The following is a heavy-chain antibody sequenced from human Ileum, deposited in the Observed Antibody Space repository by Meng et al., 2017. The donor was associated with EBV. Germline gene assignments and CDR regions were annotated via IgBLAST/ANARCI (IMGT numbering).Heavy chain of an antibody. J-gene: IGHJ4*02. CDR1: QGSIASGGYY. Sequence: EARTGLLKPVPTVYRTCADSQGSIASGGYYWSWNRPPPGKGLGWIGYIYKRGSTYYDAPLTRRVTTSVDTFKNQFFLKLGSVTAADTGVYYCARGGDTSGYALEYWGQGILVTVSS. CDR3: ARGGDTSGYALEY. CDR2: IYKRGST. D-gene: IGHD3-22*01. V-gene: IGHV4-30-4*01.